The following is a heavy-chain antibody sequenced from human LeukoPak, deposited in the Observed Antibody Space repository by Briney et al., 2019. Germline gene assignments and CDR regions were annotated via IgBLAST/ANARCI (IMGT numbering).Heavy chain of an antibody. Sequence: GASVKVSCKASGYTFSSYGFSWVRQAPGQGLEWMGWINAYNGNTNYAQKLQGRVTMTTVTSTTTAYMELRSLISDDTAVYYCARIYFGSGSFAFDIWSQGTMVTVSS. J-gene: IGHJ3*02. CDR1: GYTFSSYG. CDR2: INAYNGNT. CDR3: ARIYFGSGSFAFDI. V-gene: IGHV1-18*01. D-gene: IGHD3-10*01.